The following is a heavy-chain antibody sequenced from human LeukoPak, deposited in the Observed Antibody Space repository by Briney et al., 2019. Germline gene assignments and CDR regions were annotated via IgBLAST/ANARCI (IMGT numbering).Heavy chain of an antibody. Sequence: GGSLRLSCAASGFTFSSYAMHWVRLAPGKGLEWVAVLSFDGRSKYYADSVKGRFTISRDNSKNTLYVQMNSLRAEDTAVYYCARDRVGATWAYFDYWGQGTLVTVSS. CDR1: GFTFSSYA. CDR3: ARDRVGATWAYFDY. D-gene: IGHD1-26*01. CDR2: LSFDGRSK. J-gene: IGHJ4*02. V-gene: IGHV3-30*04.